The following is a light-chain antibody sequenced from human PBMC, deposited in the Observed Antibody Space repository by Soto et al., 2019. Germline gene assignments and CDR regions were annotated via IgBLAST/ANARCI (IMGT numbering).Light chain of an antibody. CDR2: GAS. CDR3: QQYGSSLPWT. CDR1: QSVSRSS. Sequence: EIVLTQSPGTLSLSPGERATLACRASQSVSRSSLAWYQQKPGQAPRLLIYGASSRDTGIPDRFSGSGSGTDFTLTISRLEPEDCAVYYCQQYGSSLPWTFGQGTKVET. V-gene: IGKV3-20*01. J-gene: IGKJ1*01.